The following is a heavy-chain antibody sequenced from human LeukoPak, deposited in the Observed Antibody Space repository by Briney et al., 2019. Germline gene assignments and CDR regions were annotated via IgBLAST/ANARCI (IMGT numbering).Heavy chain of an antibody. CDR3: ASLLDY. Sequence: GRSLRLSCAVSGFTLSSYGMHWVRQAPGKGLEWVAVISYDGSNKYYADSVKGRFTISRDNSKNTLYLQMNSLRAEDTAVYYCASLLDYWGQGTLVTVSS. J-gene: IGHJ4*02. V-gene: IGHV3-30*03. CDR1: GFTLSSYG. CDR2: ISYDGSNK.